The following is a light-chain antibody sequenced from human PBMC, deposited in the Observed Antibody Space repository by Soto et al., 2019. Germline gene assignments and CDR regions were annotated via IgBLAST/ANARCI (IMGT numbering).Light chain of an antibody. CDR2: GAS. J-gene: IGKJ1*01. CDR1: QSVTSN. Sequence: EIVMTQSPATLSVSPGERATLSCRASQSVTSNLAWYQQKPGHAPRLLIYGASSRATGIPARCSGSGSGTEFTLTISRLQSEAFEIYYCHKNKDWPRTFGQGTKVEIK. V-gene: IGKV3-15*01. CDR3: HKNKDWPRT.